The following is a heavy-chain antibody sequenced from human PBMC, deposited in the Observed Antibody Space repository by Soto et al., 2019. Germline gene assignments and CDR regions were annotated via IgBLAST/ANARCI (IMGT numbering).Heavy chain of an antibody. V-gene: IGHV4-4*07. D-gene: IGHD4-17*01. CDR3: ASSKVTTYGDWFDP. Sequence: QVQLQESGPGLVKPSETLSLTCTVSGGSISSYYWSWIRQPAGKGLEWIGRISTSGSTNYNPSLKSRVTMSVDTSKNQFSLKLSSVTAADTAVYYCASSKVTTYGDWFDPWGQGTLVTVSS. CDR2: ISTSGST. CDR1: GGSISSYY. J-gene: IGHJ5*02.